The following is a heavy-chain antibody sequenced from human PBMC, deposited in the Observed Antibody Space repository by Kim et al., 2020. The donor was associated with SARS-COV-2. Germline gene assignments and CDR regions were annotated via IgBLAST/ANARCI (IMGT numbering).Heavy chain of an antibody. CDR1: GGSFSDYY. CDR3: ARSPGPVLTVYTTPGWFDP. V-gene: IGHV4-34*01. CDR2: INHSGST. Sequence: SETLSLTCAVYGGSFSDYYWSWIRQPPGKGLEWIGEINHSGSTNYNPSLKSRVTMSVDTSKNQFSLKLSSVTAADTAVYYCARSPGPVLTVYTTPGWFDPWGQGSLVTVSS. D-gene: IGHD3-9*01. J-gene: IGHJ5*02.